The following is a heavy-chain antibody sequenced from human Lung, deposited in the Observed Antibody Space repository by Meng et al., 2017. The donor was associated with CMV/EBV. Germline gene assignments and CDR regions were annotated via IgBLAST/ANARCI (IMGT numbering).Heavy chain of an antibody. CDR2: ISGTTDYI. J-gene: IGHJ4*02. CDR3: TRGGFDY. Sequence: GGSLRLSCATSGFTFSDYGMNWVRQAPGKGLEWVALISGTTDYIYYADSIKGRFTVSRDDAKNALYLQMNNLRAEDTALYYCTRGGFDYWGQGTMVTVSS. CDR1: GFTFSDYG. V-gene: IGHV3-21*06.